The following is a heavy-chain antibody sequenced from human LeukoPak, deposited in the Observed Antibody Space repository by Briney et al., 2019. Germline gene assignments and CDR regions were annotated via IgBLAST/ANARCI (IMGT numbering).Heavy chain of an antibody. D-gene: IGHD1-7*01. CDR3: AREAGTQPYYYYGMDV. Sequence: PGGSLRLSCAASGFTFSSYAMHWVRQAPGKGLEWVAVISYDGSNKYYADSVKGRFTISRDNPKNTLYLQMNSLRAEDTAVYYCAREAGTQPYYYYGMDVWGQGTTVTVSS. CDR2: ISYDGSNK. V-gene: IGHV3-30-3*01. J-gene: IGHJ6*02. CDR1: GFTFSSYA.